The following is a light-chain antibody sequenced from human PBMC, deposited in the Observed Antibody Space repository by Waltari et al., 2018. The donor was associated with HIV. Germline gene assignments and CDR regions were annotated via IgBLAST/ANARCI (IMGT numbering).Light chain of an antibody. CDR3: SSYTSSSTEV. CDR2: DVT. CDR1: SSDVGGYNY. J-gene: IGLJ3*02. Sequence: QSALTQPASLSGSPGQSITISCTGTSSDVGGYNYVSWYQQHLGKAPKLMIYDVTNRPSGVSKRFSGAKSGNTASLTISGLQAEDEADYYCSSYTSSSTEVFGGGTKLTVL. V-gene: IGLV2-14*03.